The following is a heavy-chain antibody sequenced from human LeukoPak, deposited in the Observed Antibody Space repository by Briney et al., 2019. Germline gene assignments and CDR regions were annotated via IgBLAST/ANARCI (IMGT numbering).Heavy chain of an antibody. Sequence: GGSLRLSCAASGFTFNTYNMNWVRQAPGKGLEWVSSISSSSTYIYYADSVKGRFTVSRDDAKNSLYLQMNSLRAEDTGVYYCARPYGSGSFYPANWGQGTLVTVSS. CDR3: ARPYGSGSFYPAN. J-gene: IGHJ4*02. CDR1: GFTFNTYN. V-gene: IGHV3-21*01. D-gene: IGHD3-10*01. CDR2: ISSSSTYI.